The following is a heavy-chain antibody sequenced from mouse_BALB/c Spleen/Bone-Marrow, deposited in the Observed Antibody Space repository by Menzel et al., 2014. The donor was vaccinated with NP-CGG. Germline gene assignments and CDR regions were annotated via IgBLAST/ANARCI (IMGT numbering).Heavy chain of an antibody. V-gene: IGHV2-9*02. J-gene: IGHJ4*01. D-gene: IGHD1-1*01. CDR2: VWAGGST. CDR1: GFSLTNYG. CDR3: ARGSYCEGAMDY. Sequence: VKLVESGPGLVAPSQSLSITCTVSGFSLTNYGVHWVRQPPGKVLEWLGVVWAGGSTNYNSALMSRLSISKDNSKSQVFLKMNSLQTDDTAMYYCARGSYCEGAMDYWGQGTSVTVSS.